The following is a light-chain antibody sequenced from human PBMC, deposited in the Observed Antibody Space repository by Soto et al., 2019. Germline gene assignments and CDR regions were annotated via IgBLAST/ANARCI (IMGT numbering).Light chain of an antibody. J-gene: IGKJ4*01. V-gene: IGKV1-5*03. CDR3: QQYDGYSGLT. CDR1: QSISYW. CDR2: TAS. Sequence: DIQLTQSPSTLSASVGDRVTITCRASQSISYWLAWYQQKAGKAPKLLIYTASNLNSGVPSRFSGSGSGPEFTLTISSLQADDFATYHCQQYDGYSGLTFGGGTKVEIK.